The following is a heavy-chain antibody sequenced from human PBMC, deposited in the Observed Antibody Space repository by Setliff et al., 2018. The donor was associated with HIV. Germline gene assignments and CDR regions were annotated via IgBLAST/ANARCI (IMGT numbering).Heavy chain of an antibody. CDR3: ARDRVISVRGVLRSTFDP. V-gene: IGHV3-66*01. Sequence: PGGSLRLSCVASGLSVGDNYVAWVRLAPGRGLEWVSVIYPGGASFYSDSVKGRFIISRDISANRVYPQMNSLRDDDTAMYYCARDRVISVRGVLRSTFDPWGRETRVTVSS. J-gene: IGHJ5*02. CDR1: GLSVGDNY. CDR2: IYPGGAS. D-gene: IGHD3-10*01.